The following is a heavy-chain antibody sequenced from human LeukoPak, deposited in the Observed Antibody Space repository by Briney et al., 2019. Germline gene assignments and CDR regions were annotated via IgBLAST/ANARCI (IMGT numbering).Heavy chain of an antibody. V-gene: IGHV1-46*01. D-gene: IGHD3-10*01. J-gene: IGHJ6*03. CDR1: GYTFTSYY. Sequence: ASVKVSCKASGYTFTSYYIHWVRQAPGHRVEWLGIINPSGGSTNYAQKFQGRVTVTRDTSTSTVYMELSSLRSEDTAVYYCARGPRITLVRGGQWYYYMDVWGKGTTVTISS. CDR2: INPSGGST. CDR3: ARGPRITLVRGGQWYYYMDV.